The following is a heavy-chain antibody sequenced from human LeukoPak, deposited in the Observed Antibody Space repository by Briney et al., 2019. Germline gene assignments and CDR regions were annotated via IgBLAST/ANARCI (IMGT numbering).Heavy chain of an antibody. CDR1: GGSISSGSYY. CDR3: ARVSYSSGWDNFDY. D-gene: IGHD6-19*01. Sequence: SETLSLTCTVSGGSISSGSYYWSWIRQPAGKGLEWIGRIYTSGSTNYNPSLKSRVTISVDTSKNQFSLKLSSVTAADTAVYYCARVSYSSGWDNFDYWGQGTLVTVCS. V-gene: IGHV4-61*02. CDR2: IYTSGST. J-gene: IGHJ4*02.